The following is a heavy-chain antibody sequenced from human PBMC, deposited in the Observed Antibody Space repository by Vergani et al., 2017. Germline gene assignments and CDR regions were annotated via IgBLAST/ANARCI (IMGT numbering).Heavy chain of an antibody. Sequence: QVQLQQWGAGLLKPSETLSLTCAVYGGSFSGYYWSWIRQPPGKGLEWIGEINHSGSTNYNPSLKSRVTISVDTSKNQFSLKLSSVTAADTAVYYCARAGTGLVPKRFYYYGMDVWGQGTTVTVSS. J-gene: IGHJ6*02. D-gene: IGHD6-6*01. CDR3: ARAGTGLVPKRFYYYGMDV. V-gene: IGHV4-34*01. CDR2: INHSGST. CDR1: GGSFSGYY.